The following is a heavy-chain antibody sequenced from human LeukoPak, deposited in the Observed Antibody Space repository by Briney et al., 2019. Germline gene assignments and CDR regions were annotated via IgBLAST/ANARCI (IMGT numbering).Heavy chain of an antibody. D-gene: IGHD3-10*01. CDR3: ARGRGGPPFDY. Sequence: GGSLRLSCAASGFNFRAYVMHWVRQAPGQGLEYVAAISADGGTTWHSNSVNGRFTISRDTSKNTLYLQMCRLKTEDTALYYCARGRGGPPFDYWGQGILVTVSS. J-gene: IGHJ4*02. CDR1: GFNFRAYV. V-gene: IGHV3-64*01. CDR2: ISADGGTT.